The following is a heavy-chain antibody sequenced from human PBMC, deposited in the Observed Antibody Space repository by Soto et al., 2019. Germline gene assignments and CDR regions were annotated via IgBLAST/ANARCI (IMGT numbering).Heavy chain of an antibody. Sequence: GGSLRLSCAASGFTFSSYGMHWVRQAPGKGLEWVAVISYDGSNKYYADSVKGRFTISRDNSKNTLYLQMNSLRAEDTPVYYCASWGGYSGYDQGYYYYGMDVWGQGTTVTVSS. CDR3: ASWGGYSGYDQGYYYYGMDV. CDR2: ISYDGSNK. V-gene: IGHV3-30*03. D-gene: IGHD5-12*01. J-gene: IGHJ6*02. CDR1: GFTFSSYG.